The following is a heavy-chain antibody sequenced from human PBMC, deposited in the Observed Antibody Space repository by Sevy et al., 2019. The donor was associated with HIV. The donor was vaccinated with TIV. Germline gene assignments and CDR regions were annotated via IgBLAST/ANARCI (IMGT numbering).Heavy chain of an antibody. V-gene: IGHV4-61*02. D-gene: IGHD2-2*01. CDR1: GGSISSGSYY. CDR3: ARESSTWAGWFDP. Sequence: SETLSLTCTVSGGSISSGSYYWSWIRQPAGNGLEWIGRIYTSGSTNYNPSLKSRVTISVDTSKNQFSLKLSSVTASDTAVYYCARESSTWAGWFDPWGQGTLVTVSS. J-gene: IGHJ5*02. CDR2: IYTSGST.